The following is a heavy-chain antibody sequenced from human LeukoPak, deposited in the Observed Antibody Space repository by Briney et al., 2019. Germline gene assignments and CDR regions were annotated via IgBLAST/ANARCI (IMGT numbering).Heavy chain of an antibody. V-gene: IGHV4-4*07. CDR1: GDSISFYY. D-gene: IGHD1-26*01. CDR2: IYARGST. J-gene: IGHJ4*02. CDR3: ARETQSGSYSYFDY. Sequence: SETLSLTCSVSGDSISFYYWSWIRQPAGKGLEWIGRIYARGSTNYNPSLKSRVTMSLDTSKIQFSLKLNSVTAADTAVYYCARETQSGSYSYFDYWGQGTLVTVSS.